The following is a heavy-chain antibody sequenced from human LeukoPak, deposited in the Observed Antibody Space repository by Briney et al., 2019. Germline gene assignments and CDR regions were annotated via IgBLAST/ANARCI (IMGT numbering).Heavy chain of an antibody. Sequence: GGSLRLSCAASGFTFSSYAMHWVRQAPGKGLEWVAVISYDGSNKYYADSVKGRFTISRDNSKNTLYLQMNSLRAEDTAVYYCARGYRGIAVAGPFDYWGQGTLVTVSS. J-gene: IGHJ4*02. CDR3: ARGYRGIAVAGPFDY. D-gene: IGHD6-19*01. V-gene: IGHV3-30*04. CDR1: GFTFSSYA. CDR2: ISYDGSNK.